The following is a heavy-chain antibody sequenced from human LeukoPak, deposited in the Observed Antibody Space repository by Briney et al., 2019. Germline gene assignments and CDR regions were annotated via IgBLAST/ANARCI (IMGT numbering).Heavy chain of an antibody. Sequence: SETLSLTCAVYGGSFSGYYWSWIRQPPGKGLEWIGEINHSGSTNYNPSLKSRVTIPVDTSKNQFSLKLSSVTAADTAVYYCARVRFGELARIDYWGQGTLVTVSS. J-gene: IGHJ4*02. CDR2: INHSGST. V-gene: IGHV4-34*01. D-gene: IGHD3-10*01. CDR3: ARVRFGELARIDY. CDR1: GGSFSGYY.